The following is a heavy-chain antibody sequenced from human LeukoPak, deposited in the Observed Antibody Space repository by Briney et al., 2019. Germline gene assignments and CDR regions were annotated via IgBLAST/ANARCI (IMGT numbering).Heavy chain of an antibody. Sequence: GGSLRLSCPASGFTVNSKYMNWVRQAAGKGLEWVSILYSGDTTHYADSVKGRVPISRDNSKNALYLQINSLRAEDTAVYYCADLGITMTGGVWGKGPTVTISS. CDR3: ADLGITMTGGV. D-gene: IGHD3-10*02. J-gene: IGHJ6*04. V-gene: IGHV3-66*01. CDR2: LYSGDTT. CDR1: GFTVNSKY.